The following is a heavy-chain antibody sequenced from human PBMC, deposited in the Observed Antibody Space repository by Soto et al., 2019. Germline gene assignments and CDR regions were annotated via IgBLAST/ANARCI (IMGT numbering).Heavy chain of an antibody. CDR3: AIVLSFASYYDFWSGYYNYYYYGMDV. CDR1: GYTFTSYD. D-gene: IGHD3-3*01. J-gene: IGHJ6*02. CDR2: MNPNSGNT. Sequence: ASVKVSCKASGYTFTSYDINWVRQATGQGLEWMGWMNPNSGNTGYAQKLQGRVTMTRNTSISTANMELSSLRSEDTAVYYCAIVLSFASYYDFWSGYYNYYYYGMDVWGQGTTVTVSS. V-gene: IGHV1-8*01.